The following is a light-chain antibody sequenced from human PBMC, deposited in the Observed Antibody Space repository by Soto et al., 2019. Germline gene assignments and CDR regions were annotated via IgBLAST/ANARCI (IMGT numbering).Light chain of an antibody. CDR2: GAS. CDR3: QHYTNRPLT. J-gene: IGKJ4*01. CDR1: HSVSSR. Sequence: EIVMTQSPATLSVSPGERATLSCRASHSVSSRLAWYQQKPGQAPRLLIYGASTRVTGLPARFSGSGSGTEFTLTISSLQSEDFAVYYCQHYTNRPLTFGGGNKVEIK. V-gene: IGKV3-15*01.